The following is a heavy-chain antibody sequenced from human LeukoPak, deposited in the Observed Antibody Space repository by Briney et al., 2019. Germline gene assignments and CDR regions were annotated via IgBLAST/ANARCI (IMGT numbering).Heavy chain of an antibody. V-gene: IGHV3-53*01. Sequence: GGSLRLSCSASGFIDSSNYMSWVRQAPGKGLEWVSLIYSGGSKYYADSVMGRCTISRDKSNNTLYLQMSSLRADDTAVYYCATGGRSGVAFESWGQGTLVTVSS. CDR2: IYSGGSK. CDR1: GFIDSSNY. J-gene: IGHJ4*02. D-gene: IGHD2-15*01. CDR3: ATGGRSGVAFES.